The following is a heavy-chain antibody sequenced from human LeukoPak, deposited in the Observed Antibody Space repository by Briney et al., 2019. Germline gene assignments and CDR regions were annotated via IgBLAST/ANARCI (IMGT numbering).Heavy chain of an antibody. J-gene: IGHJ6*02. CDR2: INPNSGGT. V-gene: IGHV1-2*02. D-gene: IGHD3-3*01. CDR3: ATSFWSGFYYYGMDV. CDR1: GYTFTGYY. Sequence: ASVKVSCKASGYTFTGYYMHWVRQAPGQGLEWVGWINPNSGGTNYAQKFQGRVTMTEDTSTDTAYMELSSLRSEDTAVYYCATSFWSGFYYYGMDVWGQGTTVTVSS.